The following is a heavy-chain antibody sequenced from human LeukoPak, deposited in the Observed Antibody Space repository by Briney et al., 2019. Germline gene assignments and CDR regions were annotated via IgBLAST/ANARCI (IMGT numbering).Heavy chain of an antibody. CDR3: ARDLAAADKNNWFDP. V-gene: IGHV4-39*07. CDR1: GGSISSSSYY. CDR2: IYYSGST. Sequence: SETLSLTCTVSGGSISSSSYYWGWIRQPPGKGLEWIGSIYYSGSTYYNPSLKSRVTISVNTSKNQFSLKLSSVTAADTAVYYCARDLAAADKNNWFDPWGQGTPVTVSS. D-gene: IGHD6-13*01. J-gene: IGHJ5*02.